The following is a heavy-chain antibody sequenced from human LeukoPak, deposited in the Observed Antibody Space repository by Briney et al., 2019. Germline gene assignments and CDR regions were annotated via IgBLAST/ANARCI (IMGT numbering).Heavy chain of an antibody. J-gene: IGHJ4*02. CDR1: GGSISSSSYY. D-gene: IGHD3-22*01. Sequence: SETLSLTCTVSGGSISSSSYYWGWIRQPPGKGLEWIGSIYYSGSTYYNPSLKSRVTISVDTSKNQFSPKLSSVTAADTAVYYCARQYYYDSGEVAPWDFDYWGQGTLVTVSS. CDR3: ARQYYYDSGEVAPWDFDY. V-gene: IGHV4-39*01. CDR2: IYYSGST.